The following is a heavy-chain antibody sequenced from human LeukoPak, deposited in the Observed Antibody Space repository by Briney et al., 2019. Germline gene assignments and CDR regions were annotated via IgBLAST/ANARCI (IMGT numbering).Heavy chain of an antibody. CDR2: IKEHGSER. CDR1: GFTLRTYW. D-gene: IGHD4-23*01. Sequence: GGSLRLSCEVSGFTLRTYWMSWVRQAPEKGREWVACIKEHGSERYYVNSVKGRFTISRDNVKNSIYLEMNSLRGDDAAVYYCVRDGRWPLVGDYWGQGTLVAVSS. CDR3: VRDGRWPLVGDY. J-gene: IGHJ4*02. V-gene: IGHV3-7*01.